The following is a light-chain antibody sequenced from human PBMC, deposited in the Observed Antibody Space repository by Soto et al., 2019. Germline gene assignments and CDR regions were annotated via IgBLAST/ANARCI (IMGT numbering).Light chain of an antibody. Sequence: QSVRTQPHSASGTPGQRVTISCSGSSSNIGTSSVHWFQQLPGTAPKLLISTTNQRPSGVPERFSGSKSGTSASLAISGLQSEDEDDYYCAAWDDSLNGHVFGTGTKVTVL. CDR1: SSNIGTSS. CDR2: TTN. J-gene: IGLJ1*01. CDR3: AAWDDSLNGHV. V-gene: IGLV1-44*01.